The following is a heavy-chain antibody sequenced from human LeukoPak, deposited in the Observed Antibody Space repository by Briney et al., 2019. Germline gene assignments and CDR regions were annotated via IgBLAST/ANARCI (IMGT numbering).Heavy chain of an antibody. V-gene: IGHV3-30*04. J-gene: IGHJ4*02. CDR1: GFTFSSYA. CDR2: ISYDGSNK. D-gene: IGHD4-17*01. Sequence: PGGSLRLSCAASGFTFSSYATHWVRQAPGKGLEWVAVISYDGSNKYYADSVKGRFTISRDDSKNTLYLQMNSLRAEDTAVYYCARGATVTTLSDWGQGTLVTVSS. CDR3: ARGATVTTLSD.